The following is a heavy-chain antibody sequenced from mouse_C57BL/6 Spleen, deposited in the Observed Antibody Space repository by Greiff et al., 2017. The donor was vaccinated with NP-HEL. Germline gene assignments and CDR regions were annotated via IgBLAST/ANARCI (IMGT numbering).Heavy chain of an antibody. D-gene: IGHD2-5*01. CDR3: TRTYSNYDWYFDV. CDR1: GFTFSDAW. CDR2: IRNKANNHAT. J-gene: IGHJ1*03. V-gene: IGHV6-6*01. Sequence: EVKLEESGGGLVQPGGSMKLSCAASGFTFSDAWMDWVRQSPEKGLEWVAEIRNKANNHATYYAESVKGRFTISRDVSKSSVYLQMNSLRAEDTAIYYCTRTYSNYDWYFDVWGTGTTVTVSS.